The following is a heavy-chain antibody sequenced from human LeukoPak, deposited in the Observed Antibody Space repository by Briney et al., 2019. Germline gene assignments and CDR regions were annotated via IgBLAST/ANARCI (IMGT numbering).Heavy chain of an antibody. CDR1: DFTVSNMY. Sequence: GGSLRLSCAASDFTVSNMYMTWVRQAPGKGLEWVSLIYSDGRTDYADSVKGRYTTSRDNSKNTVYLQMNSLRVEDTAVYYCARGLFLSGYLDAFDIWGQGTVVTVSS. CDR2: IYSDGRT. D-gene: IGHD3-22*01. J-gene: IGHJ3*02. V-gene: IGHV3-53*01. CDR3: ARGLFLSGYLDAFDI.